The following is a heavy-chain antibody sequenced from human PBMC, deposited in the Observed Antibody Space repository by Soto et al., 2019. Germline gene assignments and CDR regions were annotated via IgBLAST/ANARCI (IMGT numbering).Heavy chain of an antibody. CDR1: GGSFSGYY. J-gene: IGHJ5*02. D-gene: IGHD6-19*01. Sequence: SETLSLTCAVYGGSFSGYYWSWIRQPPGKGLEWIGEINHSGSTNHNPSLKSRVTISVDTSKNQFSLKLSSVTAADTAVYYCARGRHSSGWSWFDPWGQGTLVTGS. CDR2: INHSGST. CDR3: ARGRHSSGWSWFDP. V-gene: IGHV4-34*01.